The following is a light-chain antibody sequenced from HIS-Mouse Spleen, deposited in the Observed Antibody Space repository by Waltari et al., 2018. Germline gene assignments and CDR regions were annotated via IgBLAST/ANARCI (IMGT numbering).Light chain of an antibody. CDR2: DVS. CDR3: SSYTSSSTLV. CDR1: STAVGGYND. Sequence: QSALTQPASVSRSPVQSSTIPCTGTSTAVGGYNDVSWYQPHPGKAPNLMIYDVSNRPSGVSNRFSGSKSGNTASLTISGLQAEDEADYYCSSYTSSSTLVFGTGTKVTVL. J-gene: IGLJ1*01. V-gene: IGLV2-14*03.